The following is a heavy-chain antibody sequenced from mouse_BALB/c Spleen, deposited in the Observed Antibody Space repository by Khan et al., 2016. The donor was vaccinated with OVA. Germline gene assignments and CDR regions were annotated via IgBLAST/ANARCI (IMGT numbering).Heavy chain of an antibody. Sequence: QVQLKESGAELAKPGASVKMSCKASGYTFTSYWVNWVKQRPGQGLEWIGYINPSTGYTDYNQKFKDKATLTADKSSSTAYMQLSNLTSEDSAVYFCARRDLRWDFDYWGQGTTLTVSS. V-gene: IGHV1-7*01. CDR2: INPSTGYT. J-gene: IGHJ2*01. D-gene: IGHD1-1*01. CDR3: ARRDLRWDFDY. CDR1: GYTFTSYW.